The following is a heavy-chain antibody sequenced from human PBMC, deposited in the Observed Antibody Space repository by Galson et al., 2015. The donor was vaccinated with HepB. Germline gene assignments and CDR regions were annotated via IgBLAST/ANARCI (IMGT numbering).Heavy chain of an antibody. CDR3: ARRYCSSTSCSTRQNYYYYMDV. V-gene: IGHV1-46*03. J-gene: IGHJ6*03. D-gene: IGHD2-2*01. CDR1: GYTFTSYY. Sequence: SVKVSCKASGYTFTSYYMHWVRQAPGQGLEWMGIINPSGGSTSYAQKFQGRVTMTRDTSTSTVYMELSSLRSEDTAVYYCARRYCSSTSCSTRQNYYYYMDVWGKGTTVTVSS. CDR2: INPSGGST.